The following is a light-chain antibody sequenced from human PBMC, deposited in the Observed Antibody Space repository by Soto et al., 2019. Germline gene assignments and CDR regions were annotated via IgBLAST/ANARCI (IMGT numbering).Light chain of an antibody. J-gene: IGKJ1*01. CDR2: GAS. CDR1: QSLSGN. CDR3: QQYYNWPLT. Sequence: ETVMTQSPATLSVSPGERATLSCRASQSLSGNLAWYQQKPAQAPRLLIYGASTRATGIQDRFSGSGSGTEFTLTISSLQSEDFAVYFCQQYYNWPLTFGQGTKVEI. V-gene: IGKV3-15*01.